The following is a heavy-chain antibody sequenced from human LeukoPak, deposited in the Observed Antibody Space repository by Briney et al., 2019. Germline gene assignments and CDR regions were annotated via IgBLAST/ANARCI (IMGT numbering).Heavy chain of an antibody. CDR1: GYTFTGYY. CDR2: INPNSGGT. CDR3: ARDLGYSRSEYYFDY. D-gene: IGHD6-13*01. Sequence: GASVKVSCKASGYTFTGYYTHWVRQAPGQGLEWMGWINPNSGGTNYAQKFQGRVTMTRDTSISTAYMELSRLRSDDTAVYYCARDLGYSRSEYYFDYWGQGTLVTVSS. J-gene: IGHJ4*02. V-gene: IGHV1-2*02.